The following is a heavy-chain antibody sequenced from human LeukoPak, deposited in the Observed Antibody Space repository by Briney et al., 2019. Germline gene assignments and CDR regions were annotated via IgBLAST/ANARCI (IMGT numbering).Heavy chain of an antibody. D-gene: IGHD5-24*01. CDR3: AIEMATITFFGAFDI. Sequence: SETLSLTCTVSGYSISSGYYWGWIRQPPGKGLEWIGSIYHSGSTYYNPSLKSRVTISVDTSKNQFSLKLSSVTAADTAVYYCAIEMATITFFGAFDIWGQGTMVTVSS. CDR2: IYHSGST. CDR1: GYSISSGYY. J-gene: IGHJ3*02. V-gene: IGHV4-38-2*02.